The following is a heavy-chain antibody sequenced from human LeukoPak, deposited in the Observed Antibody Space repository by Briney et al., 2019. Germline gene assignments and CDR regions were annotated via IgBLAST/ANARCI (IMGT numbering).Heavy chain of an antibody. D-gene: IGHD3-3*01. CDR1: GGSISSYY. V-gene: IGHV4-59*01. CDR3: ARDPDYDFWSDSPH. CDR2: IYDSGKT. Sequence: SETLSLTCTVSGGSISSYYWGWIRQPPGKGLEWIGCIYDSGKTNYNASLKSRVTISVDTSKNQFSLKLTSVTAADTAVYYCARDPDYDFWSDSPHWGQGILVTVSS. J-gene: IGHJ4*02.